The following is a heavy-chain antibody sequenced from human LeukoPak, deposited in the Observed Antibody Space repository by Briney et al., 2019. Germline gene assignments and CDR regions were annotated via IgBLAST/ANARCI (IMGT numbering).Heavy chain of an antibody. CDR1: GFMFSTYW. CDR2: IKEDGSEK. V-gene: IGHV3-7*01. Sequence: QTGGSLRLSCAASGFMFSTYWMSWVRQARGKGLEWVANIKEDGSEKYYVDSVKGRFTISRDNAKNSLYLQMNSLRADDTAVYYCSRGGAPEYSYGYYFDYWGQGTLVTVSS. D-gene: IGHD5-18*01. CDR3: SRGGAPEYSYGYYFDY. J-gene: IGHJ4*02.